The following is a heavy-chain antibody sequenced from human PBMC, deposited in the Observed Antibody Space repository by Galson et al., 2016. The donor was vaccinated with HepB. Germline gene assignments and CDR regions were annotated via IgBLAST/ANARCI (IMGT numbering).Heavy chain of an antibody. Sequence: TLSLTCTVSGGSISSGDYYWSWIRQHPGKGLEWIGYFYYYGSTYYSPSLRSRVTLSVDTSKNQFSLKLISVTAADTAVYYCAREESAGRDYYHAVDVWGQGTTVTVSS. D-gene: IGHD4/OR15-4a*01. CDR3: AREESAGRDYYHAVDV. V-gene: IGHV4-31*03. J-gene: IGHJ6*02. CDR2: FYYYGST. CDR1: GGSISSGDYY.